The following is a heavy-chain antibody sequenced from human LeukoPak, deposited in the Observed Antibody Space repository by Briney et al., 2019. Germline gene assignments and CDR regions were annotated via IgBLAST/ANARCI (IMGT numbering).Heavy chain of an antibody. J-gene: IGHJ5*02. Sequence: PSETLSLTCTVSGGSISSSSYYWGWIRQPPGKGLEWIGSIYYSGSTYYNPSLKSRVTISVDTFKNQFSLKLSSVTAADTAVYYCARAHPPSEWFDPWGQGTLVTVSS. CDR1: GGSISSSSYY. V-gene: IGHV4-39*07. CDR3: ARAHPPSEWFDP. CDR2: IYYSGST.